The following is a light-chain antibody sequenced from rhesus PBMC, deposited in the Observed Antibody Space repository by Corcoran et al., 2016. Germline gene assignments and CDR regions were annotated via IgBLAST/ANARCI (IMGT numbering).Light chain of an antibody. CDR2: YES. V-gene: IGKV1-66*01. Sequence: DIQMTQSPSSLSASVGDRVTITCRASQGINNYLSWYQQKPGKAPKHLIYYESSLETGIPSRFSGSISGTDYTLTISSLQPEDIATYYCQQYNNSPLTFGGGTKVELK. CDR3: QQYNNSPLT. CDR1: QGINNY. J-gene: IGKJ4*01.